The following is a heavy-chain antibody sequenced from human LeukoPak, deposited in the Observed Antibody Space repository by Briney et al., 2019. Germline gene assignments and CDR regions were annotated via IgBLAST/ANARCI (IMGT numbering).Heavy chain of an antibody. Sequence: GGSLRLSCAASGFTFSSYAMSWVRQAPGKGLEWVSAISGSGGSTYYADSVKGRFTISRDNAKNSLYLQMNSLRAEDTALYYCARGTPYYDFWSGYRPDAFDIWGQGTMVTVSS. D-gene: IGHD3-3*01. CDR3: ARGTPYYDFWSGYRPDAFDI. CDR1: GFTFSSYA. J-gene: IGHJ3*02. V-gene: IGHV3-23*01. CDR2: ISGSGGST.